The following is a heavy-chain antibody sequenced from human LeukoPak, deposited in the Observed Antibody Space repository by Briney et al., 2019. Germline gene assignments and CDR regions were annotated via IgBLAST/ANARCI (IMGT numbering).Heavy chain of an antibody. V-gene: IGHV3-7*01. CDR1: GFIFGTTS. CDR3: TRDTR. CDR2: INYDGSEK. J-gene: IGHJ4*01. Sequence: AGGSLRLSCAGSGFIFGTTSMSWVRQTPGKGLEWVASINYDGSEKYYVGSVEGRFTISRDSAKKSLFLQMNSLRAEDTAIYYCTRDTRWGQGSPVTVSS.